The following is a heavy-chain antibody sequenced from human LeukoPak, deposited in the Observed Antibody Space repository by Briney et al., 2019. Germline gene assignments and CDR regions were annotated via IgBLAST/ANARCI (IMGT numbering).Heavy chain of an antibody. CDR2: IKQDGSEK. J-gene: IGHJ6*03. V-gene: IGHV3-7*01. CDR1: GFTFSSYG. D-gene: IGHD1-14*01. Sequence: GGSLRLSCAASGFTFSSYGMSWVRQAPGKGLEWVSDIKQDGSEKYYVDSVKGGFTISRDNAKNSLYLQMNSRRAEDTAVYYCASNTGYYMDVWGKGTTVTVSS. CDR3: ASNTGYYMDV.